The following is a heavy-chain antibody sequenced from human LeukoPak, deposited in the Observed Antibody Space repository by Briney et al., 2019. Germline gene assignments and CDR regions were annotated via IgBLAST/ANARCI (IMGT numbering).Heavy chain of an antibody. Sequence: ASVKVSCKASGYTFTSYGISWVRQAPGQGLEWMGWISAYNGNTNYAQKLQGRVTMTTDTSTSTAYMELRSLRSDDTAVYYCARVHPQSYYDFWSGYPRPAFDIWGQGTMVTVSS. J-gene: IGHJ3*02. CDR1: GYTFTSYG. D-gene: IGHD3-3*01. CDR2: ISAYNGNT. CDR3: ARVHPQSYYDFWSGYPRPAFDI. V-gene: IGHV1-18*01.